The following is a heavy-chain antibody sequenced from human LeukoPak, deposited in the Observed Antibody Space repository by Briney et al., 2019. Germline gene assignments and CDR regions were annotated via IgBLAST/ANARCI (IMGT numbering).Heavy chain of an antibody. D-gene: IGHD4-17*01. CDR3: ARGRNGDSLFDY. CDR2: INSDGSST. V-gene: IGHV3-74*01. CDR1: GFTFSSYW. J-gene: IGHJ4*02. Sequence: GGSLRLSCATSGFTFSSYWMHWVRQAPGKGLVWVSRINSDGSSTSYADSVKGRFTISRDNAKNTLSLQMSSLRAEDAAVYSCARGRNGDSLFDYWGQGILVTVSS.